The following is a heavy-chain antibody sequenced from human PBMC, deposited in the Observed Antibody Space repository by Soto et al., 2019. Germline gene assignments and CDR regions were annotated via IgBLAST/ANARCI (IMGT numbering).Heavy chain of an antibody. V-gene: IGHV3-73*01. D-gene: IGHD4-4*01. CDR2: IKSKANSYAT. CDR3: TRHVTHGCMDF. CDR1: GFTFSGSA. Sequence: LRLSCAASGFTFSGSALHWVRQDSGKGLEWGGRIKSKANSYATAYAASVNGRLTISRDDSKNTAYLQMTSLKTEDTAVYYFTRHVTHGCMDFWGQGTTVTVSS. J-gene: IGHJ6*02.